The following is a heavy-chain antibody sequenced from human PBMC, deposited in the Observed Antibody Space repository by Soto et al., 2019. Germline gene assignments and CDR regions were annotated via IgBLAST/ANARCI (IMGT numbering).Heavy chain of an antibody. V-gene: IGHV3-74*01. CDR2: INSDGSRV. D-gene: IGHD1-1*01. J-gene: IGHJ5*02. CDR1: GFSFSSNW. CDR3: ARDVDTTSHLNWFDP. Sequence: GSLRLSCAASGFSFSSNWMHWVRQAPGKGLVWVSRINSDGSRVAYADSVKGRFTISRDNAKNSLYLQMDSLKVEDTAVYYCARDVDTTSHLNWFDPWGQGVMVTVSS.